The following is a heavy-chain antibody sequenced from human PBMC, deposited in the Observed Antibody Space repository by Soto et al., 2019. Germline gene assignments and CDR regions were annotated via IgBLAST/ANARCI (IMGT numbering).Heavy chain of an antibody. CDR1: GYTFTSYG. D-gene: IGHD3-16*01. Sequence: ASVKVSCKASGYTFTSYGISWVRQAPGQGLEWMGWISAYNGNTNYAQKLQGRVTMTTDTSTSTAYMERRSLRADDTAVYYCARITQETTSYAFDIWGQGTMVTVSS. CDR2: ISAYNGNT. V-gene: IGHV1-18*01. CDR3: ARITQETTSYAFDI. J-gene: IGHJ3*02.